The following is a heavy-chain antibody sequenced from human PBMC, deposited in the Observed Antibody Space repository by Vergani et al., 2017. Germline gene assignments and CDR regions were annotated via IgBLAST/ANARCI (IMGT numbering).Heavy chain of an antibody. V-gene: IGHV4-38-2*02. CDR3: ARGGNSGVFFQH. CDR2: VDLIGST. D-gene: IGHD2-8*01. Sequence: QVQLQESGPGLVKPSETLSLTCTVSGYSLSSGYYWGWIRQPPGKGLEWVGSVDLIGSTYNNPSLKSRVIISVDTSKNQFSLKLSSVSAADTAAYYCARGGNSGVFFQHWGQGTLVTVSS. J-gene: IGHJ1*01. CDR1: GYSLSSGYY.